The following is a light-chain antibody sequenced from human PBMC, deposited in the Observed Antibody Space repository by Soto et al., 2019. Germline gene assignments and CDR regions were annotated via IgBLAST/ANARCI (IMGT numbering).Light chain of an antibody. CDR2: FND. CDR1: RSNIGSNL. CDR3: ASWDDSLKGVL. J-gene: IGLJ3*02. V-gene: IGLV1-44*01. Sequence: QSVLTQPPSASGTPGQRVSISCSGGRSNIGSNLVSWYQQLPGTAPKLLLYFNDQRPSGVPDRFSGSKSATSASLAVSELQSEDEADYFCASWDDSLKGVLFGGGTKLTVL.